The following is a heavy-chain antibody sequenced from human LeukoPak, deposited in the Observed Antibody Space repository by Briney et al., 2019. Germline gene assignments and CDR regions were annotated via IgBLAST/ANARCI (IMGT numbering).Heavy chain of an antibody. Sequence: PGGSLRLSCVVSGFTFSPYSMNWVRQAPGKGLEWVAYISGRTSTIYYADSVHGRFTISRDNAKNSLYLQMNSLRAEDTALYYCAKDSRLWASYYMDVWGKGTTVTVSS. CDR1: GFTFSPYS. D-gene: IGHD3-16*01. CDR3: AKDSRLWASYYMDV. V-gene: IGHV3-48*01. CDR2: ISGRTSTI. J-gene: IGHJ6*03.